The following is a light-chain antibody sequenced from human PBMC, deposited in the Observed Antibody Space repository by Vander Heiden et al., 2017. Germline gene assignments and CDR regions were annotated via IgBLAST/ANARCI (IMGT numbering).Light chain of an antibody. CDR2: GAS. V-gene: IGKV3-15*01. CDR3: QQYHNWPPVT. CDR1: QSVSNN. Sequence: EIVMTQSPATLSVSPGERATLSCRASQSVSNNLAWYQQKPGQSPSLLIYGASTRATGIPARFSGSGYGTEFTLTISSRQSEDFALYFCQQYHNWPPVTFGQGTLLEIK. J-gene: IGKJ5*01.